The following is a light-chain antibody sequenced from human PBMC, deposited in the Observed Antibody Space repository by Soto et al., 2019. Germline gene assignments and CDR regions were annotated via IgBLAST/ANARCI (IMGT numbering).Light chain of an antibody. CDR3: QQRSNWPLT. CDR2: DAS. Sequence: EIVLTQSPATLSLSPGESATLSCRASQSVSSYLAWYQQKPGQAPRLLIYDASNRATGIPARFSGSGSGTDFTLIISSLVPEDFAVYYCQQRSNWPLTFGGGTRWISN. CDR1: QSVSSY. V-gene: IGKV3-11*01. J-gene: IGKJ4*01.